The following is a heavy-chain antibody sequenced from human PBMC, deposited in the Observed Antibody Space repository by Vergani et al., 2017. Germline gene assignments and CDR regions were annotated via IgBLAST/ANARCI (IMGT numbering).Heavy chain of an antibody. J-gene: IGHJ6*02. CDR3: AKEXGYYDSSGWLSMDV. CDR2: IRYDGSNK. D-gene: IGHD3-22*01. V-gene: IGHV3-30*02. CDR1: GFTFSSYG. Sequence: QVQLVESGGGVVQPGGSLTLSCAASGFTFSSYGMHWVRQAPGKGLEWVAFIRYDGSNKYYADSVKGRFTISRDNSKNTLYLQMNSLRAEDTAVYYCAKEXGYYDSSGWLSMDVWGQGTTVTVSS.